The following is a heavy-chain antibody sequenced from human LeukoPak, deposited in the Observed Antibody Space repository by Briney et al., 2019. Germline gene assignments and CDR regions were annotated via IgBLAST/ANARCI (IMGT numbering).Heavy chain of an antibody. V-gene: IGHV4-30-2*01. Sequence: SQTLSLTCTVSGGSISSGGYYWSWIRQPPGKGLEWIGYIYHSGSTYYNPSLKSRVTISVDRSKNQFSLKLSSVTAADTAVYYCASGKPGGISFSDYWGQGTLVTVSS. J-gene: IGHJ4*02. CDR1: GGSISSGGYY. CDR2: IYHSGST. D-gene: IGHD2-8*02. CDR3: ASGKPGGISFSDY.